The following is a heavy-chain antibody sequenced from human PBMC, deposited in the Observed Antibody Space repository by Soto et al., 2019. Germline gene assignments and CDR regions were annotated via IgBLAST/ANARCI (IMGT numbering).Heavy chain of an antibody. V-gene: IGHV4-39*01. CDR2: IYYSGST. Sequence: SETLSLTCTVSGGSISSSSYYWGWIRQPPGKGLEWIGSIYYSGSTYYNPSLKSRVTISVDTSKNQFSLKLSSVTAADTAVYYCARRKGTDWFDYWGQGTLVTVSS. CDR1: GGSISSSSYY. J-gene: IGHJ4*02. CDR3: ARRKGTDWFDY. D-gene: IGHD3-9*01.